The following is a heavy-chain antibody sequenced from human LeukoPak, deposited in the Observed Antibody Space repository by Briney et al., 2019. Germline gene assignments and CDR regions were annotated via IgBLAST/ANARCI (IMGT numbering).Heavy chain of an antibody. J-gene: IGHJ4*02. Sequence: SQTLSLTCTVSGGSISSGGYYWSWIRQHPGKGLEWIGYIYYSGSTYYNPSLKSRVTISVDTSKNQLSLKLSSVTAADTAVYYCAREVVSTPSYFDSWGQGTLVTVSS. CDR2: IYYSGST. CDR3: AREVVSTPSYFDS. V-gene: IGHV4-31*03. CDR1: GGSISSGGYY. D-gene: IGHD2-15*01.